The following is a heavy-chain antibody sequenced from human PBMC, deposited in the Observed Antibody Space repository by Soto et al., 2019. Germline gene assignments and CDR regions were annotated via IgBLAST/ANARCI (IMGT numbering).Heavy chain of an antibody. V-gene: IGHV4-39*01. Sequence: SETLSLTCTVSGGSISSSSYYWGWIRQPPGKGLEWIGSIYYSGSTNYNPSLKSRVTISVDTSKNQFSLKLSSVTAADTAVYYCARHAFHRGYYYGMDVWGQGTTVTVSS. CDR2: IYYSGST. J-gene: IGHJ6*02. CDR1: GGSISSSSYY. CDR3: ARHAFHRGYYYGMDV.